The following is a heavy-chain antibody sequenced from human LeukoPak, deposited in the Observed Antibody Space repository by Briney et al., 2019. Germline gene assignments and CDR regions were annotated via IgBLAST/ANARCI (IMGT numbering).Heavy chain of an antibody. V-gene: IGHV1-46*01. CDR1: GYTFTTYY. D-gene: IGHD1-1*01. CDR3: ARGGTAVATNYFDY. J-gene: IGHJ4*02. Sequence: ASVKVSRKPSGYTFTTYYLHWVRQAPGQGLEWMGVISPSGGDTTYAQRFQGRLTMTRDTSTSTVYMEVSSLRSDDTAVYYCARGGTAVATNYFDYWGQGTLITVSS. CDR2: ISPSGGDT.